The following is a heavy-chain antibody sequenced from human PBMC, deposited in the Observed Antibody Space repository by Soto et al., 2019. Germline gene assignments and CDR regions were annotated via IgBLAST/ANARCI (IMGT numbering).Heavy chain of an antibody. J-gene: IGHJ3*02. CDR3: ARGVSAARPDAFDI. CDR1: GGSFSGYY. D-gene: IGHD6-6*01. CDR2: INHSGST. V-gene: IGHV4-34*01. Sequence: SETLSLTCAVYGGSFSGYYWSWIRQPPGKGLEWIGEINHSGSTNYNPSLKSRVTISVDTSKNQFSLKLSSVTAADTAVYYCARGVSAARPDAFDIWGQGTMVTVS.